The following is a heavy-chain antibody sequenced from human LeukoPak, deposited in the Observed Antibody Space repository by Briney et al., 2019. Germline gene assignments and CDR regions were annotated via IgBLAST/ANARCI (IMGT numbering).Heavy chain of an antibody. CDR1: GGSISSYY. D-gene: IGHD5-18*01. CDR2: IYYSGST. J-gene: IGHJ6*02. Sequence: SETLSLTCTVSGGSISSYYWSWIRQPPGKGLEWIGYIYYSGSTNYNPSLKSRVTISVDTSKNRFSLKLSSVTAADTAVYYCAREGPRGYSYGFPSYYYGMDVWGQGTTVTVSS. CDR3: AREGPRGYSYGFPSYYYGMDV. V-gene: IGHV4-59*12.